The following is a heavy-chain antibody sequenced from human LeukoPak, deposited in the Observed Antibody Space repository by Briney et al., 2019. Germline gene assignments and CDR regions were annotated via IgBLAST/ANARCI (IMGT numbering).Heavy chain of an antibody. D-gene: IGHD6-13*01. CDR1: GFTFSSYG. V-gene: IGHV3-33*01. CDR3: ASIIGRSSNEDY. Sequence: SGGSLRLSCAASGFTFSSYGMHWVRQAPGKGLEWAAVIWYDGSNKYYADSVKGRFTISRDNSKNTLYLQMNSLRAEDTAVYYCASIIGRSSNEDYWGQGTLVTVSS. J-gene: IGHJ4*02. CDR2: IWYDGSNK.